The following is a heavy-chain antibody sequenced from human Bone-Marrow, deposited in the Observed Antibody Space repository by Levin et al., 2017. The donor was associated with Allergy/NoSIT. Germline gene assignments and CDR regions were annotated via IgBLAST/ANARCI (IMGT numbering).Heavy chain of an antibody. J-gene: IGHJ4*02. Sequence: GGSLRLSCAASGFTFDDYAMHWVRQAPGKGLEWVSGISWNRDIIGYADSVNGRFTISRDHAKNFLFLQMTSLTPEATALYFCTKDVEGVAGTGYWDYWGEGTLVTVSS. CDR2: ISWNRDII. CDR3: TKDVEGVAGTGYWDY. D-gene: IGHD6-19*01. CDR1: GFTFDDYA. V-gene: IGHV3-9*01.